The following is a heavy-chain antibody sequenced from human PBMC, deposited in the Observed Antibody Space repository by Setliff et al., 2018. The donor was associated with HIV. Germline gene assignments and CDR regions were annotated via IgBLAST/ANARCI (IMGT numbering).Heavy chain of an antibody. CDR2: IFYSGHT. CDR3: ARNGVGDAPFDS. D-gene: IGHD3-3*01. J-gene: IGHJ4*02. Sequence: SETLSLTCTVSGGSISRSSYYWAWIRQPPGKGLEWIGNIFYSGHTFYNPSLRSRVTISVDTSKNHFSLNLTSVTAADTAIYYCARNGVGDAPFDSWGQGTLVTVSS. V-gene: IGHV4-39*07. CDR1: GGSISRSSYY.